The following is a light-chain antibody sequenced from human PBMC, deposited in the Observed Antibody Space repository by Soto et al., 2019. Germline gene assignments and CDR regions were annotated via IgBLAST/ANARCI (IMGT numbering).Light chain of an antibody. J-gene: IGKJ4*01. CDR2: AAS. V-gene: IGKV1-12*02. CDR1: ESIRTW. CDR3: QQVESYPST. Sequence: DSQMTQSPSTLSSSIGDRVTITCRASESIRTWLAWYQHKPGKAPKLLIYAASTLQSGVPSRFSGSGSGTDFTLTISSLQPEDFATYFCQQVESYPSTFGGGTKVDI.